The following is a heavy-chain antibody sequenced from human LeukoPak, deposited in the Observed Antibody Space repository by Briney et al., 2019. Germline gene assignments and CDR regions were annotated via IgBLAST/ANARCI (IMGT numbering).Heavy chain of an antibody. CDR2: ISAYSGNK. V-gene: IGHV1-18*01. CDR1: GYTFPIYG. Sequence: ASVKVSCKASGYTFPIYGFHWVRQAPGQGLEWMGWISAYSGNKNFAQSLQGRVTLTTDTATSTAYMELRSLRSDDTAVYYCARGGYYDKLNDVFDFWGQGTMVTVSS. CDR3: ARGGYYDKLNDVFDF. J-gene: IGHJ3*01. D-gene: IGHD3-9*01.